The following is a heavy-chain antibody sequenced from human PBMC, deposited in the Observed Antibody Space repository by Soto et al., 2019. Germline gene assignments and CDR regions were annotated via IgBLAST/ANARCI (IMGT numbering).Heavy chain of an antibody. J-gene: IGHJ3*02. CDR2: FYDSGST. D-gene: IGHD2-15*01. V-gene: IGHV4-59*01. CDR1: GGSISSYY. Sequence: QVQLQESGPGLVKPSETLSLTCTVSGGSISSYYWSWIRQPPGKGLGWVGYFYDSGSTNYNPSPKRRVTISLDTSQNQFSLKLSSVSAADTAVYYCAKETLGYCSGGSCYSSAFDIWGQGTMVTVSS. CDR3: AKETLGYCSGGSCYSSAFDI.